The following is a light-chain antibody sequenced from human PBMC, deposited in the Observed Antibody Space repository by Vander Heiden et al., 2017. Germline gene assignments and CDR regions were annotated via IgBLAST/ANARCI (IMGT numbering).Light chain of an antibody. CDR1: SSNIGAGYD. V-gene: IGLV1-40*01. CDR3: QSYDSSLSVV. J-gene: IGLJ2*01. CDR2: GNS. Sequence: SVLTHPPSVSVAPGPRVTITCTGSSSNIGAGYDVPWYQQLTGTAPKLLIYGNSNRPSAVPARFSGSKSGTSASLAITRLQAEDEADYYCQSYDSSLSVVFGGGTKLTVL.